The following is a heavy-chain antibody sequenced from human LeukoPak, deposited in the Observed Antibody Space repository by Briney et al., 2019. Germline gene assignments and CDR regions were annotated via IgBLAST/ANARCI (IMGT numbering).Heavy chain of an antibody. CDR1: GFTFNMYW. CDR3: ARDAGYGGNSDY. J-gene: IGHJ4*02. CDR2: INKDGSDK. D-gene: IGHD4-23*01. Sequence: GGSLRHSCAASGFTFNMYWMTWVRQAPGKGLESVAYINKDGSDKYHVDSVKGRFTVSRDNAKNSLYLQMNSLRAEDTAVYYCARDAGYGGNSDYWGQGTLVTVSS. V-gene: IGHV3-7*01.